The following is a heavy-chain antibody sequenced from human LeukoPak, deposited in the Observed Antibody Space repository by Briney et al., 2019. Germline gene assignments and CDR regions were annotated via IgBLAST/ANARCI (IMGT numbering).Heavy chain of an antibody. V-gene: IGHV4-31*03. CDR1: GGSISSGGYY. Sequence: PSETLSLTCTVSGGSISSGGYYWSWIRQHPGKGLEWIGYTYYSGSTYYNPSLKSRVTISVDTSKNQFSLKLSSVTAADTAVYYCARAEVGHQLLPEGYFDYWGQGTLVTVSS. CDR2: TYYSGST. CDR3: ARAEVGHQLLPEGYFDY. D-gene: IGHD2-2*01. J-gene: IGHJ4*02.